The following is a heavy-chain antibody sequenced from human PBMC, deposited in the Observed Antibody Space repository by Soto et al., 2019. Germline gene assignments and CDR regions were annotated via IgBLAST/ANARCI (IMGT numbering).Heavy chain of an antibody. CDR1: GNTFSSYS. CDR3: ARGRGYCSSTSCYPYFDY. V-gene: IGHV3-48*01. D-gene: IGHD2-2*01. Sequence: ESGGGLVQPGGSLRLSCAASGNTFSSYSMNWVRQAPGKGLEWVSYISSGSSTIYFADSVKGRFTISRDNVENSLYLQMNSLRAEDTAVYYCARGRGYCSSTSCYPYFDYWGQGTLVTVSS. J-gene: IGHJ4*02. CDR2: ISSGSSTI.